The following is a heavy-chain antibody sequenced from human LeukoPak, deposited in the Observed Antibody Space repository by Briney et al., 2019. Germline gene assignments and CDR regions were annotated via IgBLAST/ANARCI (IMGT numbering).Heavy chain of an antibody. Sequence: PSEPLSLTCAVYGGSFSGYYWSWIRQPPGKGLEWIGEINHSGSTNYNPSLKSRVTISVDTSKNQFSLKLSSVTAADTAVYYCARLVPRYGSGSQSDYWGQGTLVTVSS. CDR3: ARLVPRYGSGSQSDY. J-gene: IGHJ4*02. D-gene: IGHD3-10*01. V-gene: IGHV4-34*01. CDR2: INHSGST. CDR1: GGSFSGYY.